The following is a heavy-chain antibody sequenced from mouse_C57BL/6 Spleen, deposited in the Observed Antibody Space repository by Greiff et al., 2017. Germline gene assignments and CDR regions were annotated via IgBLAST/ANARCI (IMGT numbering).Heavy chain of an antibody. J-gene: IGHJ1*03. CDR1: GFTFTDYY. Sequence: EVKLVESGGGLVQPGGSLSLSCAASGFTFTDYYMSWVRQPPGKALEWLGFIRNKANGYTTESSASVKGRFTISRDNSQSILYLQVNALRAEDSATYYCARFSNYDYGSSYWYCDVWGTGTTVTVSS. CDR3: ARFSNYDYGSSYWYCDV. D-gene: IGHD1-1*01. V-gene: IGHV7-3*01. CDR2: IRNKANGYTT.